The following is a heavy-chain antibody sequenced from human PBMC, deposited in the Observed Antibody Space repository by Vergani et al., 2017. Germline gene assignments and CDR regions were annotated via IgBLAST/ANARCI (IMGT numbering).Heavy chain of an antibody. J-gene: IGHJ1*01. CDR2: IYHSGST. Sequence: QVQLQESGPGLVKPSETLSLTCAVSGYSISSNYYWGWIRQPPGKGLEWIGTIYHSGSTYYNPSLKSRVTISAETSKNQLSLTLSSVTAADTAVYFCASSYCSSTSCYAEFFHHWGQGTLVTVSS. V-gene: IGHV4-38-2*01. D-gene: IGHD2-2*01. CDR1: GYSISSNYY. CDR3: ASSYCSSTSCYAEFFHH.